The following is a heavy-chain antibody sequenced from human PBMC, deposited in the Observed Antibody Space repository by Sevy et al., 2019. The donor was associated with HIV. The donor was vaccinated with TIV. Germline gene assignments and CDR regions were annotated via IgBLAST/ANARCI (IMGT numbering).Heavy chain of an antibody. CDR2: IKSQSDGGTK. J-gene: IGHJ4*02. CDR1: GFTFSNAW. V-gene: IGHV3-15*07. Sequence: GGSLRLSCTASGFTFSNAWMNWVRQAPGKGLEWVGRIKSQSDGGTKDYAAPLKGRFTISRDDSKNTLFLQMNSLRSEETAVYYCATKGGFWSGYQYFDSWGQGTLVTVSS. D-gene: IGHD3-3*01. CDR3: ATKGGFWSGYQYFDS.